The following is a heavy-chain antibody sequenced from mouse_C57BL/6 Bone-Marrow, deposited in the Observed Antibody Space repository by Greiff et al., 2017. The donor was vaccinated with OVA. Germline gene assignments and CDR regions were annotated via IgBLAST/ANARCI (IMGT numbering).Heavy chain of an antibody. CDR1: GYSFTGYY. V-gene: IGHV1-42*01. CDR3: AREGCTYDDGSSIEDAMDY. Sequence: VQLQQSGPELVKPGASVKISCKASGYSFTGYYMNWVKQSPEKSLEWIGEINPSTGGTTYNQKFKAKATLTVDKSSSTAYMQLKSLTSEDSAVYYCAREGCTYDDGSSIEDAMDYWGQGTSVTVSS. D-gene: IGHD1-1*01. J-gene: IGHJ4*01. CDR2: INPSTGGT.